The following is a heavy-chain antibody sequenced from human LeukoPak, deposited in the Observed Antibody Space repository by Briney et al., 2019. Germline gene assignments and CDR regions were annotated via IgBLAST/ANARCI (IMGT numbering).Heavy chain of an antibody. D-gene: IGHD6-13*01. V-gene: IGHV4-59*12. CDR1: GGSISSYY. CDR2: IYYSGST. Sequence: PSETLSLTCTVSGGSISSYYWSWIRQPPGKGLGWIGYIYYSGSTNYNPSLKSRVTISVDTSKNQFSLKLSSVTAADTAVYYCASSTWGSFDYWGQGTLVTVSS. J-gene: IGHJ4*02. CDR3: ASSTWGSFDY.